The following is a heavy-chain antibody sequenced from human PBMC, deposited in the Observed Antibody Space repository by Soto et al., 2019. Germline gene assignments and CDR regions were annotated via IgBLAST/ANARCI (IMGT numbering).Heavy chain of an antibody. J-gene: IGHJ4*02. D-gene: IGHD1-26*01. CDR2: IWYDGSNK. V-gene: IGHV3-33*01. Sequence: GGSLRLSCAASGFTFSSYGMHWVRQAPGKGLEWVAVIWYDGSNKYYADSVKGRFTISRDNSKNTLYLQMNSLRAEDTAVYYCARDPSWEHFDYWGQGTLVTVSS. CDR1: GFTFSSYG. CDR3: ARDPSWEHFDY.